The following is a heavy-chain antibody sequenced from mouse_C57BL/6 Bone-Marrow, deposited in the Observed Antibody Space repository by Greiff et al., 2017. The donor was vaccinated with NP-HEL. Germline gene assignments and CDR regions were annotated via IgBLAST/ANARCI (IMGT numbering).Heavy chain of an antibody. Sequence: VQLMESGAELARPGASVKLSCKASGYTFTSYGISWVKQRTGQGLEWIGEIYPRSGNTYYNEKFKGKATLTADKSSSTAYMELRSLTSEDSAVYFCARNGRDWYFDVWGTGTTVTVSS. CDR2: IYPRSGNT. CDR1: GYTFTSYG. CDR3: ARNGRDWYFDV. J-gene: IGHJ1*03. V-gene: IGHV1-81*01.